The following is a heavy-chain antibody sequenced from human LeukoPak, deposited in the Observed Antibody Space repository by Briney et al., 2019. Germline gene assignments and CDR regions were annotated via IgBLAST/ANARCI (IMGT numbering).Heavy chain of an antibody. V-gene: IGHV4-61*02. CDR1: GGSISSGSYY. J-gene: IGHJ5*02. CDR2: IYTSGNT. CDR3: ARETSSGYNWFDP. D-gene: IGHD3-22*01. Sequence: SQTLSLTCTVSGGSISSGSYYWSWIRQPAGKGLEWIGRIYTSGNTNYNPSLKSRVTISVDTSKNQFSLKLSSVTAAGTAVYYCARETSSGYNWFDPWGQGTLVTVSP.